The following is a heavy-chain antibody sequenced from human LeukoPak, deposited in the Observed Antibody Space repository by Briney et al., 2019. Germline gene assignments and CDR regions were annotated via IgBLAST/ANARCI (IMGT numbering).Heavy chain of an antibody. J-gene: IGHJ4*02. CDR1: GGTFSSYA. D-gene: IGHD3-16*02. V-gene: IGHV1-69*06. CDR2: IIPIFGTA. Sequence: ASVKVSCKASGGTFSSYAISWVRQAPGQGLEWMGGIIPIFGTANYAQKFQGRVTITADKSTSTAYMELSSLRSEDTAVYYCARSSGLTFGGVIAYFDYWGQGTLVTVSS. CDR3: ARSSGLTFGGVIAYFDY.